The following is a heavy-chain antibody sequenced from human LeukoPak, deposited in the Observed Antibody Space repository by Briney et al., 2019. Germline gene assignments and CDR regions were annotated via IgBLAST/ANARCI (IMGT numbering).Heavy chain of an antibody. CDR2: ISCHNGDT. D-gene: IGHD5-18*01. CDR3: ARDGGTAGYSSGSDY. V-gene: IGHV1-18*01. CDR1: GGTFSSYA. J-gene: IGHJ4*02. Sequence: ASVKVSCKASGGTFSSYAITWVRQAPGQGLEWVGWISCHNGDTRYAQKFQGRVTVTKDTSTSTVYMELRSLRSDDTAVYYCARDGGTAGYSSGSDYWGQGTLVTVSS.